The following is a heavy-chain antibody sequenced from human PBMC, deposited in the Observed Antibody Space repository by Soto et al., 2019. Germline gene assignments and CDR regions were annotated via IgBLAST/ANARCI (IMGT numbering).Heavy chain of an antibody. Sequence: QVQLVESGGGLVKPGGSLRLSCAASGFTCSDYYMSWIRQAPGKGLEWVSYTSSRSSYTNYADSVKCRFTISRDNAKTSLYLQMNSLRAEDTAVYYCARRGAGGMDVCGQGTTVTVSS. CDR3: ARRGAGGMDV. CDR2: TSSRSSYT. CDR1: GFTCSDYY. J-gene: IGHJ6*02. V-gene: IGHV3-11*05.